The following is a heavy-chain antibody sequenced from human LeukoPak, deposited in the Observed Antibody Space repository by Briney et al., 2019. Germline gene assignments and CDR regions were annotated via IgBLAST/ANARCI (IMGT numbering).Heavy chain of an antibody. CDR3: ARGIRENYYDSSGYYTSDWFDP. CDR1: GFTFSDYY. CDR2: ISSCSSYT. V-gene: IGHV3-11*05. D-gene: IGHD3-22*01. Sequence: PGGSLRLSCTASGFTFSDYYMNWIRQAPGKGLEGVSYISSCSSYTDYADSVKGQFTISRDNAKHSLYLQMNSLRAEDTAVYYCARGIRENYYDSSGYYTSDWFDPWGQGTLVTVSS. J-gene: IGHJ5*02.